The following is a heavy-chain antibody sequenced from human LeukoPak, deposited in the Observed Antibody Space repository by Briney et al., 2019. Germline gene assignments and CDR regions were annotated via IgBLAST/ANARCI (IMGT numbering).Heavy chain of an antibody. J-gene: IGHJ6*02. CDR3: ARSAGGGHYYYGMDV. CDR1: GYTFTGYY. D-gene: IGHD4-23*01. V-gene: IGHV1-2*02. Sequence: ASVKVSCKASGYTFTGYYMHWVRQAPGQGLEWMGWINPNSGGTNYAQKFQGRVTMTRDTSISTAYMELSRLRSDDTAVYYCARSAGGGHYYYGMDVWGQETTVTVSS. CDR2: INPNSGGT.